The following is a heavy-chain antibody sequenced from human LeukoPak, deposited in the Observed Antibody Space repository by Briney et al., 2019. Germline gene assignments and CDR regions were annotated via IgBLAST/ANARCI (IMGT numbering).Heavy chain of an antibody. J-gene: IGHJ4*02. CDR2: ISNNGGST. V-gene: IGHV3-64*04. CDR3: AKDRARGGATDFDY. D-gene: IGHD3-16*01. Sequence: GGSLRLSCSASGFTFSRYAMHWVRQAPGKGLEYVSAISNNGGSTYYADSVKGRFTISRDTSKNTLYLQMNSLRAEDTAVYYCAKDRARGGATDFDYWGQGALVTVSS. CDR1: GFTFSRYA.